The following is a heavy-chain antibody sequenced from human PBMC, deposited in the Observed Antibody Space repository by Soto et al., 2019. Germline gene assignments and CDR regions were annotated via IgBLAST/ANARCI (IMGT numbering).Heavy chain of an antibody. J-gene: IGHJ6*02. V-gene: IGHV5-51*01. CDR1: GYSFTSYW. D-gene: IGHD5-12*01. CDR3: ATGSGYDDYYYGMDV. CDR2: IYPGDSDT. Sequence: PGASLKISCKCSGYSFTSYWIGWVRQMPGKGLEWVGIIYPGDSDTRYSPSFQGQVTISADKSISTAYLQLSSLKASDPAMYYCATGSGYDDYYYGMDVWGQGTTVTVSS.